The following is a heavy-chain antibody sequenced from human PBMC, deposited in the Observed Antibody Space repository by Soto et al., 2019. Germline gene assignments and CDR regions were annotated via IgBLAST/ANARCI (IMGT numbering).Heavy chain of an antibody. CDR3: AKAVEVGFGELLETSLFDY. J-gene: IGHJ4*02. CDR1: GFTFDDYT. CDR2: ISWDGGST. D-gene: IGHD3-10*01. Sequence: GGSLRLSCAASGFTFDDYTMHWVRQAPGKGLEWVSLISWDGGSTYYADSVKGRFTISRDNSKNSLYLQMNSLRTEDTALYYCAKAVEVGFGELLETSLFDYWGQGTLVTVSS. V-gene: IGHV3-43*01.